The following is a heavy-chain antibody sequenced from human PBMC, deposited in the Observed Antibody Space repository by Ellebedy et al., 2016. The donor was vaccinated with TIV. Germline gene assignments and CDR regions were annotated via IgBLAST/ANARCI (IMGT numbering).Heavy chain of an antibody. J-gene: IGHJ3*02. CDR3: AKSGLYLGDAFDI. D-gene: IGHD1-26*01. Sequence: PGGSLTLSCAASGSTFSSYAMSWVRQAPGRGLEWVSAISGSGGSTYYADSMKGRFTISRDYSNNTLYLQINSLMAEYTAVYYCAKSGLYLGDAFDIWGQGTMVTVSS. V-gene: IGHV3-23*01. CDR1: GSTFSSYA. CDR2: ISGSGGST.